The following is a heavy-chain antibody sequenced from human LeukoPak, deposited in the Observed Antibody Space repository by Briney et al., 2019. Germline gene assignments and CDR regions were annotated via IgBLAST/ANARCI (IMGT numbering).Heavy chain of an antibody. CDR1: GFTFSTYG. CDR3: ARDGRESTYYYYYMDV. V-gene: IGHV3-33*01. Sequence: GGSLRLSCAASGFTFSTYGMHWVRQAPGKGLEWVAVIWYDGSNKYYADSVKGRFTISRDNSKNTLYLKMNSLRAEATAVYYCARDGRESTYYYYYMDVWGKGTTVTVSS. CDR2: IWYDGSNK. J-gene: IGHJ6*03. D-gene: IGHD3-10*01.